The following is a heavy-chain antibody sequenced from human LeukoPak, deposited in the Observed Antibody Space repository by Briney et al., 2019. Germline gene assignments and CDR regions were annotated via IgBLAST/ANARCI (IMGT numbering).Heavy chain of an antibody. D-gene: IGHD6-13*01. CDR3: ARTLYIAAAPGGFDY. CDR2: INPKNAGT. Sequence: ASVKVSCKASGYTFTSYYMHWERQAPGQGLEWMGWINPKNAGTNYAQKFQGRVTMTRDTSTGTAYMELTRLRSDDTAVYYCARTLYIAAAPGGFDYWGQGTLVTVSS. V-gene: IGHV1-2*02. J-gene: IGHJ4*02. CDR1: GYTFTSYY.